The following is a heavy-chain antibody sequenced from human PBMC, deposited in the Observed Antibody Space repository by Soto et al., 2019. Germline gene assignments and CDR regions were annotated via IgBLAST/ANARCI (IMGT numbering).Heavy chain of an antibody. J-gene: IGHJ4*02. Sequence: SGGSLRLSCAASGFTFSSYSMNWVRQAPGKGLEWVSYISSSSSTIYYADSVKGRFTISRDNAKNSLYLQMNSLRAEDTAVYYCARDLRLTGTIDWGQGTLVTVSS. CDR2: ISSSSSTI. D-gene: IGHD1-7*01. V-gene: IGHV3-48*01. CDR1: GFTFSSYS. CDR3: ARDLRLTGTID.